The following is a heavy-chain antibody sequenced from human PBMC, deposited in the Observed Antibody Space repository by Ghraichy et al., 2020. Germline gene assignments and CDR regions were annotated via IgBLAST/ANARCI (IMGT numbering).Heavy chain of an antibody. D-gene: IGHD3-3*01. Sequence: GSLRLSCAASGFTFSSYGMHWVRQAPGKGLEWVAVIWYDGTNKYYADSVKGRFTISRDNSKNTLYLQMNSLRAEDTAVYYCARDRTIFGVVITDAFDIWGQGTMVTVSS. CDR2: IWYDGTNK. CDR1: GFTFSSYG. CDR3: ARDRTIFGVVITDAFDI. J-gene: IGHJ3*02. V-gene: IGHV3-33*01.